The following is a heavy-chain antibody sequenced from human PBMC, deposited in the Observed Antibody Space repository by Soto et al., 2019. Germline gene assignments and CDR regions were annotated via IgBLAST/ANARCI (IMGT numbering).Heavy chain of an antibody. CDR3: ARDYGDYTYNVYYGLDV. J-gene: IGHJ6*02. Sequence: QVQLVQSGAEVKKPGASVKVSCKASGYTFTSYGISWVRQAPGQGLEWMGWTSAYNGNTNYAQKLQGRVTMTTDTSTSTAYIELTSLRSDDTAVYYCARDYGDYTYNVYYGLDVWGQGTTVTVSS. CDR2: TSAYNGNT. V-gene: IGHV1-18*04. CDR1: GYTFTSYG. D-gene: IGHD4-17*01.